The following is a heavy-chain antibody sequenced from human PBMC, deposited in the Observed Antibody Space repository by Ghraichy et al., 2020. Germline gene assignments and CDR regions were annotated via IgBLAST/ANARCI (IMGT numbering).Heavy chain of an antibody. V-gene: IGHV4-34*01. J-gene: IGHJ5*01. D-gene: IGHD6-19*01. CDR1: GGSFSGYY. Sequence: GSLRLTCAVYGGSFSGYYWSWIRQPPGKGLEWIGEINHSGSTNYNPSLKSRVTISVDTSKNQFSLKLSSVTAADTAVYYCAGPGNRRYSSGWYVSWGQGTLVTVSS. CDR3: AGPGNRRYSSGWYVS. CDR2: INHSGST.